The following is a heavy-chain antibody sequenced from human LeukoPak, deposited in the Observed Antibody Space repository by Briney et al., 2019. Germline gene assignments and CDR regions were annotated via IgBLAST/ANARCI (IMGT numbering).Heavy chain of an antibody. Sequence: GGSLRLSCAASGFSFSSYNMNWVRQTPGKGLEWVSAISGSGGNTYYADSVKGRFTISRDNAKNSLYLQMNSLRAEDTALYYCTKGYCISTSCFTDYWGQGTLVTVSS. CDR1: GFSFSSYN. CDR2: ISGSGGNT. V-gene: IGHV3-21*04. D-gene: IGHD2-2*02. CDR3: TKGYCISTSCFTDY. J-gene: IGHJ4*02.